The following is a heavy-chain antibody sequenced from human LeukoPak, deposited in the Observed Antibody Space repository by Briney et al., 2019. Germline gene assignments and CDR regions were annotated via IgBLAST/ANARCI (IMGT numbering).Heavy chain of an antibody. CDR3: ARQGPREREPHYYFDY. CDR2: ISASGLST. V-gene: IGHV3-23*01. D-gene: IGHD1-14*01. J-gene: IGHJ4*02. Sequence: GGSLRLSCAASGFAFSDYPMSWVRQAPGKGLEWVSAISASGLSTYYADSVRGRFTISRDNSKNTLYLQMNSLRAEDTAVYYCARQGPREREPHYYFDYWAREPWSPSPQ. CDR1: GFAFSDYP.